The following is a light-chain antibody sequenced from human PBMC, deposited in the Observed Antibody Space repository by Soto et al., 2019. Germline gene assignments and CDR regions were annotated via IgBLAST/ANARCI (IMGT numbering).Light chain of an antibody. CDR3: QQHTT. J-gene: IGKJ1*01. Sequence: DIQMTQSPSALSASVGDRVTITCRGSQSISSWLAWYQQKPGQAHRLLIYKASSLATGVRSRFSGSGSGTEFTLTISGLQPEDVAPYHCQQHTTFGQGTKVEI. V-gene: IGKV1-5*03. CDR1: QSISSW. CDR2: KAS.